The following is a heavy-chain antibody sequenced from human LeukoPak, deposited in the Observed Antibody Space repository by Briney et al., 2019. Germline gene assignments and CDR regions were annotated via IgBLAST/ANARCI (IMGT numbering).Heavy chain of an antibody. CDR3: AREAPVHYDILTGYYTDAFDI. CDR1: GGSISSSSYY. J-gene: IGHJ3*02. Sequence: SETLSLTCTVSGGSISSSSYYWGWIRQPPGKGLEWIGSIYYSGSTYYNPSLKSRVTISVDTSKNQFSLKLSSVTAADTAVYYCAREAPVHYDILTGYYTDAFDIWGQGTMVTVSS. D-gene: IGHD3-9*01. CDR2: IYYSGST. V-gene: IGHV4-39*07.